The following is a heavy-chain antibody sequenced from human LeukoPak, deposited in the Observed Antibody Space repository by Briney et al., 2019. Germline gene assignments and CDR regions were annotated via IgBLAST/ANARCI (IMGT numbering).Heavy chain of an antibody. Sequence: SQTLSLTCTVSGGSISSGGYYWSWIRQPPGKGLEWTGYIYHSGSTYYNPSLKSRVTISVDRSKNQFSLKLSSVTAADTAVYYCAREPYYDFWSAKGDAFDIWGQGTMVTVSS. CDR2: IYHSGST. CDR3: AREPYYDFWSAKGDAFDI. D-gene: IGHD3-3*01. V-gene: IGHV4-30-2*01. J-gene: IGHJ3*02. CDR1: GGSISSGGYY.